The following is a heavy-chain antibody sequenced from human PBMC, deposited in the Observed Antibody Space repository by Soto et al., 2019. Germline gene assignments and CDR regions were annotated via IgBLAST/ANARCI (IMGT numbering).Heavy chain of an antibody. J-gene: IGHJ6*02. Sequence: QVQLVQSGAEVQKPGSSVKVSCKASGGTFSSYAISWVRQAPGQGLEWMGGIIPIFGTANYAQKFQGRVTITADESTSTAYMELSSLRSEDTAVYYCARDSRSANKGPELHGMDVWGQGTTVTVSS. CDR2: IIPIFGTA. CDR1: GGTFSSYA. CDR3: ARDSRSANKGPELHGMDV. V-gene: IGHV1-69*01. D-gene: IGHD2-2*01.